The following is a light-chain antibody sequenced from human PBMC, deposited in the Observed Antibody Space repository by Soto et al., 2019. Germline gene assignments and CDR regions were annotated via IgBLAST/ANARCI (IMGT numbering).Light chain of an antibody. Sequence: DIQMTQSPSSLSASVGDRVTITCRASQRINNYLNWYQQKPGKAPKLLIYAASSLQSGVPSRFSGSGSGTDFTLTISSLQPEDCASYYCQLSYSTFTSCQGTRLEIK. V-gene: IGKV1-39*01. CDR3: QLSYSTFT. J-gene: IGKJ5*01. CDR2: AAS. CDR1: QRINNY.